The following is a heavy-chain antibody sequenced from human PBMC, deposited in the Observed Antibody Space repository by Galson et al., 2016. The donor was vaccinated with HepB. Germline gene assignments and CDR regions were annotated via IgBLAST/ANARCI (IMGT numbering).Heavy chain of an antibody. Sequence: SVRLSCAVSGFIFSSYSMNWVRQTPGKGLEWVSYISSGSSTIYYADSVKDRFTISRDNFNNSLYLQMNSLRDEDTAIYYCARGGGAWDYWGQGTLVTVSS. J-gene: IGHJ4*02. D-gene: IGHD3-10*01. CDR2: ISSGSSTI. CDR1: GFIFSSYS. V-gene: IGHV3-48*02. CDR3: ARGGGAWDY.